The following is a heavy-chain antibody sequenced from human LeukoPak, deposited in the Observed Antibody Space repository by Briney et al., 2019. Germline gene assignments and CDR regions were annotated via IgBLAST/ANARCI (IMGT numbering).Heavy chain of an antibody. Sequence: GGSLRLSCAASGFTFSSHEMNWVRQAPGKGLEWVSYISGSGSTIYYADSVKGRFTISRDNSKNSLYLQMNSLRAEDTAVYYYAREYNEFDYWGQGTLVTVSS. CDR2: ISGSGSTI. J-gene: IGHJ4*02. CDR3: AREYNEFDY. D-gene: IGHD1-14*01. CDR1: GFTFSSHE. V-gene: IGHV3-48*03.